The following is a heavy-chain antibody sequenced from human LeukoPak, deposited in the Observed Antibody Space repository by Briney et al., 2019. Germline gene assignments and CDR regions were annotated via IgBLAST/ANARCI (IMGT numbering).Heavy chain of an antibody. CDR1: GFTFTSYG. D-gene: IGHD3-10*01. V-gene: IGHV1-18*01. J-gene: IGHJ5*02. CDR3: ARECDYYGSGSYCWFDP. CDR2: ISAYNGKT. Sequence: ASVKVSCKASGFTFTSYGFTWVRQAPGQGLQWMGWISAYNGKTNYGRKFQGRVTITADESTSTAYMELSSLRSEDTAVYYCARECDYYGSGSYCWFDPWGQGTLVTVSS.